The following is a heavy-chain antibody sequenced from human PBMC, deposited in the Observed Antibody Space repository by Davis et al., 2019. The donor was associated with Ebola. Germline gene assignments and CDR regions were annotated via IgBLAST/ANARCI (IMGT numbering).Heavy chain of an antibody. D-gene: IGHD2-2*01. CDR2: ISAGIGHT. V-gene: IGHV1-3*01. CDR1: GYTFTTYD. J-gene: IGHJ6*02. Sequence: AASVTVSCKTSGYTFTTYDIHWVRQAPGQGLDWMGWISAGIGHTGYSQTFQDRVTITTNTSASTAYMEMSSLQFEDTAVYFCARVPPAANHFYYDMDVWGQGTSVTVSS. CDR3: ARVPPAANHFYYDMDV.